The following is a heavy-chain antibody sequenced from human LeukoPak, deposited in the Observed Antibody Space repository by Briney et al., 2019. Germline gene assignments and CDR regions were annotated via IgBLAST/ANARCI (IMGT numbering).Heavy chain of an antibody. Sequence: GGSLRLSCAASGFTFSSYWMHWVRQAPGKGLVWVSRINTDGSSTSYADSVKGRFTISRDNSKNTLYLQMNSLRAEDTAVYYCARGPRLADGSGSYHYYYMDVWGKGTTVTVSS. CDR1: GFTFSSYW. CDR2: INTDGSST. V-gene: IGHV3-74*01. D-gene: IGHD3-10*01. CDR3: ARGPRLADGSGSYHYYYMDV. J-gene: IGHJ6*03.